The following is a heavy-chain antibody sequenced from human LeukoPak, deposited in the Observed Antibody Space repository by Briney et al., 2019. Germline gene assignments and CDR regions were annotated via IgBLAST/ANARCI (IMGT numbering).Heavy chain of an antibody. V-gene: IGHV4-4*07. J-gene: IGHJ2*01. D-gene: IGHD3-22*01. CDR2: IYTSGST. Sequence: SETLSPTCTVSGGSISSYYWSWIRQPAGKGLEWIGRIYTSGSTNYNPSLTSRVTMSVDTSKNQFSLTLSSVTAADTAVYYCARENYYDSSGYQVYWYFDLWGRGTLVTVSS. CDR3: ARENYYDSSGYQVYWYFDL. CDR1: GGSISSYY.